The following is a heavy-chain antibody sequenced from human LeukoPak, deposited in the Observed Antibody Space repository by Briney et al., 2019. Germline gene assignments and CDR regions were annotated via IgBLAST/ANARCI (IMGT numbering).Heavy chain of an antibody. CDR2: IYTSGST. V-gene: IGHV4-4*09. J-gene: IGHJ4*02. CDR3: ARHAGIAARLRYFDY. Sequence: SETLSLTCTVSGGSISSYYWSWIRQPPGKGLEWIGYIYTSGSTNYNPSLKSRVTISVDQSKNQFYLRLSSVTAADTAVYYCARHAGIAARLRYFDYWGQGTLVTVSS. D-gene: IGHD6-6*01. CDR1: GGSISSYY.